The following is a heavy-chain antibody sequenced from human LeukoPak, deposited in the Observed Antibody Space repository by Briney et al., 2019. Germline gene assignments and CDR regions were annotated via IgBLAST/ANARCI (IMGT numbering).Heavy chain of an antibody. V-gene: IGHV1-2*02. CDR1: GYTFTGYY. J-gene: IGHJ5*02. D-gene: IGHD5-18*01. CDR2: INPNSGGT. CDR3: ARDIVMVTYWFDP. Sequence: ASVKVSCKASGYTFTGYYMHWVRQAPGQGLEWMGWINPNSGGTNYAQKFQGRVTMTRDTSISTVYMELSRLRSDDTDVYYCARDIVMVTYWFDPWGQGALVTVSS.